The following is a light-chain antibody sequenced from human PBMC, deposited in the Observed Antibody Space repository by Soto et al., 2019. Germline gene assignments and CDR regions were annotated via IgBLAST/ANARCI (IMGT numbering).Light chain of an antibody. Sequence: QSALTQPASVSGSPGQSITISCTGTSSDVGAYNLVSWYQQYPGKAPRLIIYEVSKRPSGISNRFSASKSDNTASLTISGLRAEDEALYHCCSHVHSRSFVFGGGTQLTVL. CDR3: CSHVHSRSFV. J-gene: IGLJ7*01. CDR1: SSDVGAYNL. V-gene: IGLV2-23*02. CDR2: EVS.